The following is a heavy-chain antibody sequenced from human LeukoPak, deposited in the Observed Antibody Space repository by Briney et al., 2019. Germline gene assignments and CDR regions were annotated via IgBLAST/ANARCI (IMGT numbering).Heavy chain of an antibody. CDR1: GGSISSSSYY. V-gene: IGHV4-39*01. J-gene: IGHJ4*02. Sequence: PSETLSLTCTVSGGSISSSSYYWGWIRQPPGKGLEWIGSIYYSGSTYYNPSLKSRVTISVDTSKNQFSLKLNSVTAADTAVYYCARGPRYYGSDWGQGTLVTVSS. CDR3: ARGPRYYGSD. CDR2: IYYSGST. D-gene: IGHD3-10*01.